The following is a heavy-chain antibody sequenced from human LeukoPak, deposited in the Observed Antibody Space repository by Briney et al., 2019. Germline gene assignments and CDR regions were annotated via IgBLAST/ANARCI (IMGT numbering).Heavy chain of an antibody. CDR1: GYTFSGYG. CDR2: ISARNNQT. CDR3: ARVDDLGSGWARSFDL. V-gene: IGHV1-18*01. D-gene: IGHD6-19*01. Sequence: ASVKVSCKASGYTFSGYGISWVRQAPGQGLKWMGWISARNNQTKYAQSFQDRITMTIEKATSTVYMELRSLRPDDTAIYYCARVDDLGSGWARSFDLWGRGTLVTVSA. J-gene: IGHJ2*01.